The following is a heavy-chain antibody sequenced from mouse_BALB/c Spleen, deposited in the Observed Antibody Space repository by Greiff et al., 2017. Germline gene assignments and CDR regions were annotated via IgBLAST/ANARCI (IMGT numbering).Heavy chain of an antibody. CDR1: GFAFSSYD. D-gene: IGHD2-1*01. CDR3: ARRGYGNYYFDD. J-gene: IGHJ2*01. V-gene: IGHV5-12-1*01. CDR2: ISSGGGST. Sequence: EVKLMESGGGLVKPGGSLKLSCAASGFAFSSYDMSWVRQTPEKRLEWVAYISSGGGSTYYPDTVKGRFTISRDNAKNTLYLQMSSLKSEDTAMYYCARRGYGNYYFDDWGQGTTLTVSS.